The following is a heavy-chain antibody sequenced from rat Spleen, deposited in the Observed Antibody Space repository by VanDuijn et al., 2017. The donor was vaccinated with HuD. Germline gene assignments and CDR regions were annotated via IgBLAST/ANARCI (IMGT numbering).Heavy chain of an antibody. V-gene: IGHV5-17*01. D-gene: IGHD4-3*01. CDR1: GFTFSDFA. CDR3: ARHGRGERTYYYVMDA. J-gene: IGHJ4*01. Sequence: EVQLVESGGGLVQPGKSLKLSCAASGFTFSDFAMTWVRQSPQKGLEWVATIIYDGSSTYYRDSVKGRFTISRDNAKSTLYLQMDSLKSEDTATYYCARHGRGERTYYYVMDAWGQGASVTVSS. CDR2: IIYDGSST.